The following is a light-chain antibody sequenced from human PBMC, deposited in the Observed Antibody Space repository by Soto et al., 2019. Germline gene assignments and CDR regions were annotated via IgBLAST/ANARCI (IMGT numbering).Light chain of an antibody. J-gene: IGLJ1*01. CDR1: SSNIGLGYD. CDR2: GNN. CDR3: QSYDSSLSGYV. V-gene: IGLV1-40*01. Sequence: QYVLTQPPSVSGAPGQRVTISCTGSSSNIGLGYDVHWYQQLPGTAPKLLIFGNNNRPSGVPDRFSGSKSGTSASLAITGLQAEDEADYYCQSYDSSLSGYVFGTGTKV.